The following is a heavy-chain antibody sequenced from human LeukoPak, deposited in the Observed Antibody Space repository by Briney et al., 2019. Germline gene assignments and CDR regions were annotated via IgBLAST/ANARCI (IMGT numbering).Heavy chain of an antibody. Sequence: PGGSLRLSCAASGFTFRSYGMSWVRQAPGKGLEWGSGINWNGGSTVYADSVKGRFTSCRDNAKNSLYVQMKSLRAEHTALYYCATGGITIFGVVTYPNDWGQGTLVTVSS. CDR3: ATGGITIFGVVTYPND. D-gene: IGHD3-3*01. CDR1: GFTFRSYG. CDR2: INWNGGST. V-gene: IGHV3-20*04. J-gene: IGHJ4*02.